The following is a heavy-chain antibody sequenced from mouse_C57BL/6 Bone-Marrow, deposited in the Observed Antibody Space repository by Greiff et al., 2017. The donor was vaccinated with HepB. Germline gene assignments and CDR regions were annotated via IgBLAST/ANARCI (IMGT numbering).Heavy chain of an antibody. CDR1: GFTFSSYA. CDR3: ARERDGYLLAY. V-gene: IGHV5-4*01. D-gene: IGHD2-3*01. Sequence: EVKVVESGGGLVKPGGSLKLSCAASGFTFSSYAMSWVRQTPEKRLEWVATISDGGSYTYYPDNVKGRFTISRDNAKNNLYLQMSHLKSEDTAMYYCARERDGYLLAYWGQGTRVTVSA. J-gene: IGHJ3*01. CDR2: ISDGGSYT.